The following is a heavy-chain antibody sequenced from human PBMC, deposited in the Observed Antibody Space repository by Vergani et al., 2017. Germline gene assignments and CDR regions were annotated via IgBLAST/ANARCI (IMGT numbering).Heavy chain of an antibody. Sequence: EVQLVESGGGLVQPGGSLRLSCAASGFTFSSYSMNWVRQAPGKGLEWVSYISSSSSTIYYADSVKGRFTISRDNAKNSLYLQMNSLRAEDTAVYYCARVSPXWGFGELSTYYYYYYMDVWGKGTTVTVSS. V-gene: IGHV3-48*04. D-gene: IGHD3-10*01. CDR1: GFTFSSYS. CDR3: ARVSPXWGFGELSTYYYYYYMDV. CDR2: ISSSSSTI. J-gene: IGHJ6*03.